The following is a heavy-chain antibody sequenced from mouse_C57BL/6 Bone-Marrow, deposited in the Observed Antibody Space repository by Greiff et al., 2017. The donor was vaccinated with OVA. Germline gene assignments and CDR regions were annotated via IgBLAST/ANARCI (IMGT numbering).Heavy chain of an antibody. CDR1: GYTFTDHY. Sequence: VQLQQSGAEVVRPGASVKLSCKASGYTFTDHYINWVKQRPGQGLEWIARIYPGSGNTYYNEKFKGKATLTAETSSNTAYMQLSSLTSEYSGVKFCARDDGYFCEYGGQGTTLTVSS. CDR3: ARDDGYFCEY. CDR2: IYPGSGNT. V-gene: IGHV1-76*01. J-gene: IGHJ2*01. D-gene: IGHD2-3*01.